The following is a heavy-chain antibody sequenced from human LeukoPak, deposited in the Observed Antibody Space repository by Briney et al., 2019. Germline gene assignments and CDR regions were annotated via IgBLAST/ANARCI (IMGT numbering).Heavy chain of an antibody. D-gene: IGHD3-22*01. CDR1: GGSISSSSYY. CDR2: IYYSGST. V-gene: IGHV4-39*07. Sequence: PSETLSLTCTVSGGSISSSSYYWGWIRQPPGKGLEWIGSIYYSGSTYYNPSLKSRVTISVDTSKNQFSLKLSSVTAADTAVYYCAFQVWYYDSSGYSDYWGQGTLVTVSS. CDR3: AFQVWYYDSSGYSDY. J-gene: IGHJ4*02.